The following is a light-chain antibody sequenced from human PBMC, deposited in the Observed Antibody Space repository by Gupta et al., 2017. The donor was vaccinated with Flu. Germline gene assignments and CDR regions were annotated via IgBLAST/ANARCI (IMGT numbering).Light chain of an antibody. CDR3: QQYGSLPRT. CDR2: GAF. Sequence: SASLSSRTSLSVSDNSLAWRQLKPGQHPRRLIYGAFSRATGIPDRFRGRGAGTEFNITISTLEPEDFAGYYCQQYGSLPRTFGGGTKVEI. CDR1: LSVSDNS. V-gene: IGKV3-20*01. J-gene: IGKJ4*01.